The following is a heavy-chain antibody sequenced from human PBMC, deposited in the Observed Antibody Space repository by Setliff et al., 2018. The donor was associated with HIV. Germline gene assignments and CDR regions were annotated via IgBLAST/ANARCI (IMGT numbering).Heavy chain of an antibody. D-gene: IGHD4-17*01. Sequence: PGGSLRLSCAASRLALSSNYMTWVRQSPGKGLEWVSVIYPGGSTYYADSIKGRFTISRENSRNTLYLQMDSLRIEDTAVYFCAKLTKLTASFPTDYLDPWGQGTLVTVSS. CDR2: IYPGGST. CDR1: RLALSSNY. J-gene: IGHJ5*02. CDR3: AKLTKLTASFPTDYLDP. V-gene: IGHV3-66*02.